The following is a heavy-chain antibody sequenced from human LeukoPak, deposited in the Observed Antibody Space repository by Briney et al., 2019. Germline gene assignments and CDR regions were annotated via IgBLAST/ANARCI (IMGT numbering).Heavy chain of an antibody. CDR3: ARARGLYSSGWYYFDY. D-gene: IGHD6-19*01. CDR1: GFTFSSYW. CDR2: IKQDGSEK. J-gene: IGHJ4*02. Sequence: GGSLRLSWAASGFTFSSYWRSWFRQAPGRGREGVANIKQDGSEKYYVDSVKGRFTISRDNAKNSLYLQMNSLRAEDTAVYYCARARGLYSSGWYYFDYWGQGTLVTVSS. V-gene: IGHV3-7*01.